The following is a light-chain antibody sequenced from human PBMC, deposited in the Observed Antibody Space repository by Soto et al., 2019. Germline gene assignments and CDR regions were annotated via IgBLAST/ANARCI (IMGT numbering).Light chain of an antibody. CDR2: DVS. CDR3: SSYSTSSALV. V-gene: IGLV2-14*03. CDR1: SADIGAFNY. J-gene: IGLJ2*01. Sequence: QSALTQPASVSGSPGQSITLSCAGTSADIGAFNYVSWYQHHPRKAPKLWIYDVSDRPSGVSTRFSASKSANTAPLTISGLQADDEADYYCSSYSTSSALVFGGGTKLTVL.